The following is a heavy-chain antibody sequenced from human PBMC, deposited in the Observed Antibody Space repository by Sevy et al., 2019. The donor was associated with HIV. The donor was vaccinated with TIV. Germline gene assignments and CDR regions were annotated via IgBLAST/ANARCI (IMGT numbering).Heavy chain of an antibody. CDR2: LSYDDEDE. CDR1: GFIFSTSP. J-gene: IGHJ4*02. CDR3: AKDDLGSIDY. D-gene: IGHD3-10*01. Sequence: GGSLRLSCAASGFIFSTSPMHWVRQAPGKGLEWVAILSYDDEDENYADSVKGRFTISRDNSKNTLYLQMNSLRTEDTAVYYCAKDDLGSIDYWGQGTLVTVSS. V-gene: IGHV3-30-3*02.